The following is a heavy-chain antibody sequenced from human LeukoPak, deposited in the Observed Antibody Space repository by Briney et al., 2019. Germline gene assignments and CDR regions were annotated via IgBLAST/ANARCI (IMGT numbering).Heavy chain of an antibody. CDR3: AKERRDGYRNHFDY. J-gene: IGHJ4*02. V-gene: IGHV3-33*06. Sequence: GGSLRLSCAVSGLTFSSYGMHWVRQAPGKGLEWVAVIWYDGSNKYYADSVKGRFTISRDNSKNTLYLQMNSLRAEDTAVYYCAKERRDGYRNHFDYWGQGTLVTVSS. CDR1: GLTFSSYG. CDR2: IWYDGSNK. D-gene: IGHD5-24*01.